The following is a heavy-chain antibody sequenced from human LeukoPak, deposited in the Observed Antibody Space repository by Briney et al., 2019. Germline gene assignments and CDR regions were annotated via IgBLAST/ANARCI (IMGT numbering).Heavy chain of an antibody. V-gene: IGHV1-2*02. CDR1: GYTFTGYC. CDR3: ARGGFLEWFPYYYYGMDV. CDR2: INPNSGGT. D-gene: IGHD3-3*01. Sequence: ASVKVSCKASGYTFTGYCMHWVRQAPGHGLEWLGWINPNSGGTNYVEKFQGRVTMTRDTSISTVYMELSRLRSGDTAVYYCARGGFLEWFPYYYYGMDVWGQGTTVTVSS. J-gene: IGHJ6*02.